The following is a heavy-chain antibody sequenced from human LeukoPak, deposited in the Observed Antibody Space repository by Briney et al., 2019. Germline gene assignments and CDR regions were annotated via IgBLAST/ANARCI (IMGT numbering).Heavy chain of an antibody. V-gene: IGHV1-18*01. Sequence: ASVKVSCKPYGYTFNTYGITWVRQAPGQGLEWMGWISPYNGNTNYAQKFQGRVTITRDTSASTAYMELSSLRSEDTAVYYCARDPRYYDSSGFVDYWGQGTLVTVSS. CDR2: ISPYNGNT. D-gene: IGHD3-22*01. CDR1: GYTFNTYG. CDR3: ARDPRYYDSSGFVDY. J-gene: IGHJ4*02.